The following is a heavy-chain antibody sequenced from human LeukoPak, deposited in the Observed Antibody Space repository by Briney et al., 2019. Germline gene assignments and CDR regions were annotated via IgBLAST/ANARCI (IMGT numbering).Heavy chain of an antibody. CDR1: GFTFSSYN. D-gene: IGHD3-10*01. CDR2: ITSSSNYI. J-gene: IGHJ4*02. V-gene: IGHV3-21*03. CDR3: ARDCWDYGSGSYCGIDY. Sequence: PGGSLRLSCAASGFTFSSYNMNSVRQAPGKGLEWVSSITSSSNYIYYADSVKGRFTISRDNAKNSLYLQMNSLRAEDTTVYYCARDCWDYGSGSYCGIDYWGQGTLVTVSS.